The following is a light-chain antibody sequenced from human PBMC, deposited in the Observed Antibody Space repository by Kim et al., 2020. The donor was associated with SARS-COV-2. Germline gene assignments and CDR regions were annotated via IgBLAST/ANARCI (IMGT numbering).Light chain of an antibody. CDR2: DNT. CDR1: SSNIGAGYD. CDR3: QSYDSSLSGFYV. V-gene: IGLV1-40*01. J-gene: IGLJ1*01. Sequence: QSVLTQPPSVSGAPGQRVTISCTGSSSNIGAGYDVHWYQQLPGTAPKLLIYDNTNRPSGVPDRFSGSNSGTSASLAITGLQAEDEADYYCQSYDSSLSGFYVFGTGTKVTGL.